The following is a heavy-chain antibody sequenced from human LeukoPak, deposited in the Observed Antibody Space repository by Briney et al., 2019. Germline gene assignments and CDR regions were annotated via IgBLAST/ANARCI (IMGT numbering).Heavy chain of an antibody. CDR3: ARIHGAGYCSSTSCYNNYYYMDV. Sequence: GGSLRLSCAASGFTFSSYSMNWVRQAPGKGLEWVSSISSSSSYIYYADSVKGRFTISRDNAKNSLYLQMNSLRAEDTAVYYCARIHGAGYCSSTSCYNNYYYMDVWGKGTTVTVSS. J-gene: IGHJ6*03. CDR2: ISSSSSYI. CDR1: GFTFSSYS. V-gene: IGHV3-21*01. D-gene: IGHD2-2*02.